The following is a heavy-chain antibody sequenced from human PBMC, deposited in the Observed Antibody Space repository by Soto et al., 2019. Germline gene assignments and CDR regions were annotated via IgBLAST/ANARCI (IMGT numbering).Heavy chain of an antibody. J-gene: IGHJ4*02. D-gene: IGHD2-2*01. CDR1: GFTFSSYG. V-gene: IGHV3-30*18. Sequence: GGSLRLSCAASGFTFSSYGMHWVRQAPGKGLEWVAVISYDGSNKYYADSVKGRFTISRDNSKNTLYLQMNSLRAEDTAVYYCAKDLSSTSPQGGYWGQGTLVTVSS. CDR3: AKDLSSTSPQGGY. CDR2: ISYDGSNK.